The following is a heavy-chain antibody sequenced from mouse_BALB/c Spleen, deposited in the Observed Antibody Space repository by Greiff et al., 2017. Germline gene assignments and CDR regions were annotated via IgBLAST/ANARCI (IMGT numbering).Heavy chain of an antibody. J-gene: IGHJ3*01. CDR1: GFTFSSYT. CDR2: ISSGGGNT. D-gene: IGHD2-4*01. CDR3: ARYGYYDYGGFAY. V-gene: IGHV5-9*03. Sequence: EVKLEESGGGLVKPGGSLKLSCAASGFTFSSYTMSWVRQTPEKRLEWVATISSGGGNTYYPDSVKGRFTISRDNAKNNLYLQMSSLRSEDTALYYCARYGYYDYGGFAYWGQGTLVTVSA.